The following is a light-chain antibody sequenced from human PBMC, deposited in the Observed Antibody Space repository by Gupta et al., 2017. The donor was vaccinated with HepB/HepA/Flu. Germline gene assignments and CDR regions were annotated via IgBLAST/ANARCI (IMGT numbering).Light chain of an antibody. CDR2: DVS. CDR3: SSYTSSSTRV. Sequence: QSALTQPASVSGSPGPSITISCTGTSSDVGGYNYVSWYQQHPGKAPKLMIYDVSNRPSGVSTRFSGSKSGNTASLTISGLQAEDEADYYCSSYTSSSTRVFGGGTKLTVL. J-gene: IGLJ2*01. CDR1: SSDVGGYNY. V-gene: IGLV2-14*01.